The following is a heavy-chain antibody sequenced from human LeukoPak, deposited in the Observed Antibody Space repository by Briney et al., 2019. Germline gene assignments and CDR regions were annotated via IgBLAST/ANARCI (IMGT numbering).Heavy chain of an antibody. CDR1: GFTVSNTY. CDR3: AGDVNYDHTY. CDR2: IYDGVTA. Sequence: PGGSLRLSCAASGFTVSNTYMIWVRQAPGKGLEWVSVIYDGVTAHYVDSVKGRFTISRDNSKNTLHLQMDNLRAEDTAVYYCAGDVNYDHTYWGQGTLVTVSS. J-gene: IGHJ4*02. V-gene: IGHV3-66*01. D-gene: IGHD1-7*01.